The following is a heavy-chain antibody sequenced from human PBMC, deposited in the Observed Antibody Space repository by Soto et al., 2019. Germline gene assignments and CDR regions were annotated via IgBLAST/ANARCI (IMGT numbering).Heavy chain of an antibody. J-gene: IGHJ4*02. CDR3: ARAAGTFGGVIVIRFDY. V-gene: IGHV4-31*03. D-gene: IGHD3-16*02. Sequence: QVQLQESGPGLVKPSQTLSLTCTVSGGSISSGGYYWSWIRQHPGKGLEWIGYIYYSGSTYYNPSLKSRVTISVDTSKNQFSLKLSSVTAADTAVYYCARAAGTFGGVIVIRFDYWGQGTLVTVSS. CDR1: GGSISSGGYY. CDR2: IYYSGST.